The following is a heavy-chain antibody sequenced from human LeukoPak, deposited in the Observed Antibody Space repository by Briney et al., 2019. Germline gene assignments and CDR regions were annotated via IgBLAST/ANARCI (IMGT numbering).Heavy chain of an antibody. V-gene: IGHV3-21*01. J-gene: IGHJ5*02. Sequence: PGGSLRLSCAASGFTFSSSTVNWVRQAPGKGLEWVSSISSSSSSINYADLVRGRFTISRDNAKNSLYLQMSSLRVEDTAVYYCARSLEVDPWGQGTLVTVSS. CDR3: ARSLEVDP. CDR1: GFTFSSST. CDR2: ISSSSSSI.